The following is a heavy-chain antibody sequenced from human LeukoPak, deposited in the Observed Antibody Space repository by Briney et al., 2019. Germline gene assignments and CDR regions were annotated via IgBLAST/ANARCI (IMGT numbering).Heavy chain of an antibody. D-gene: IGHD5-12*01. CDR1: GYTFTGYY. V-gene: IGHV1-2*02. J-gene: IGHJ4*02. CDR2: INPNSGGT. CDR3: ARLVATMMVDQYFDY. Sequence: ASVKVSCKASGYTFTGYYMHWVRQAPGQGLEWMGWINPNSGGTNYAQKFQGRVTMTRDTSISTAYMELSRLRSDDTAVYYCARLVATMMVDQYFDYWGQGTLVTVSS.